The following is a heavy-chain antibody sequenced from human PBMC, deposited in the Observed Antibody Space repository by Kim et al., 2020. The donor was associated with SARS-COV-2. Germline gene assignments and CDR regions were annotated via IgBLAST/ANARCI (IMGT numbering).Heavy chain of an antibody. CDR3: ARGPSGYWPT. D-gene: IGHD3-22*01. CDR2: SK. V-gene: IGHV3-66*01. J-gene: IGHJ5*02. Sequence: SKYYADSGKGRFTISRDNAKNTLYLQMNSLRAEDTAVYYCARGPSGYWPTWGQGTLVTVSS.